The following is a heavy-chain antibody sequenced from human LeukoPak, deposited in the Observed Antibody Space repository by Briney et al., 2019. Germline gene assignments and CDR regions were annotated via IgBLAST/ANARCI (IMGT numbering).Heavy chain of an antibody. CDR1: GFTFSSYS. D-gene: IGHD3-3*01. V-gene: IGHV3-48*01. Sequence: GGSLRLSCAASGFTFSSYSMNWVRQAPGKGLEWVSYISSSSSNIYYADSVKGRFTISRDNAKNSLYLQMNSLRAEDTAVYYCARELALVYGNSLRFLEWDFDYWGQGTLVTVSS. CDR3: ARELALVYGNSLRFLEWDFDY. J-gene: IGHJ4*02. CDR2: ISSSSSNI.